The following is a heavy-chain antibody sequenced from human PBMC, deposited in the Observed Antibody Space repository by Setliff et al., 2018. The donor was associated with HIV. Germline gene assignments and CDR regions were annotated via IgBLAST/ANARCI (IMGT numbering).Heavy chain of an antibody. CDR3: ARTGHITGEIGP. CDR1: GYSISSGYY. D-gene: IGHD3-10*01. Sequence: PSETLSLTCAVSGYSISSGYYWGWIRQPPGRGLEWIGEISGNGETNYNPSLRSRVTISEDTSKKQFTLSLASVTAADAAVYYCARTGHITGEIGPWGQGTRVTVSS. J-gene: IGHJ5*02. V-gene: IGHV4-38-2*01. CDR2: ISGNGET.